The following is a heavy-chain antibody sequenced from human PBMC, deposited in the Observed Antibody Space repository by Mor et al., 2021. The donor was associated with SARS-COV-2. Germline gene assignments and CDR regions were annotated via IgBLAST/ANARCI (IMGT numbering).Heavy chain of an antibody. J-gene: IGHJ4*02. V-gene: IGHV1-2*02. CDR2: INTNSGVT. CDR3: ARGVEVVFDY. D-gene: IGHD2-15*01. Sequence: MAWINTNSGVTKDAQKLQGRVTMTIDTSSSTVYLDLNSMRPDDTAVYYCARGVEVVFDYCGQGTLVTVSS.